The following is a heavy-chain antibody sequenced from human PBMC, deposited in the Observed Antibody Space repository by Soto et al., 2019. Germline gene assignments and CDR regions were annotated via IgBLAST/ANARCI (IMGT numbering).Heavy chain of an antibody. CDR3: ARGRSCSSTSCYAPRWFDP. Sequence: ASVKVSCKASGGTFSSYAISWVRQAPGQGLEWMGGIVPIFGSANYAQRFQGRVTMTRDTSTSTVYMELSSLRSEDTAVYYCARGRSCSSTSCYAPRWFDPWGQGTLVTVSS. CDR2: IVPIFGSA. D-gene: IGHD2-2*01. V-gene: IGHV1-69*05. CDR1: GGTFSSYA. J-gene: IGHJ5*02.